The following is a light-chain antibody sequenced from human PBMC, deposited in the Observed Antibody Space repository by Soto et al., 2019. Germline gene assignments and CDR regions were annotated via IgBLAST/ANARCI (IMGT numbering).Light chain of an antibody. CDR1: QSISIW. CDR3: QQYSTYTPRT. V-gene: IGKV1-5*03. CDR2: KAY. J-gene: IGKJ1*01. Sequence: DIQMTKSPSTLSASVGDRVTITCRASQSISIWLAWYQQKPGKAPKILIYKAYSVESGVPSRFSGSGSGREFTLTISRLQPDEFATYYCQQYSTYTPRTFGKGTKVEIK.